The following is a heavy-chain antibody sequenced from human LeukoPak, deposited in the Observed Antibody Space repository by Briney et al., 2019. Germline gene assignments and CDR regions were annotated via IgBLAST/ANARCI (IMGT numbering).Heavy chain of an antibody. D-gene: IGHD3-10*01. CDR3: ARDRGLMVRGSMRGYDDYYYYMDV. J-gene: IGHJ6*03. Sequence: PSETLSLTCTVSGGSISSYYWRWIRQPAGKGLECIGRLYTSGRTNYNPSLKSRVTISVATSKNQFSLKSSSVTAAATATYYCARDRGLMVRGSMRGYDDYYYYMDVWGKGTTVTISS. CDR1: GGSISSYY. V-gene: IGHV4-4*07. CDR2: LYTSGRT.